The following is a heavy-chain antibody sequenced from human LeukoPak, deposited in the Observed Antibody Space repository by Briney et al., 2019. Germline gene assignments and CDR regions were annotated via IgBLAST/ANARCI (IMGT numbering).Heavy chain of an antibody. V-gene: IGHV1-46*01. Sequence: ASVKVSCKAFGYTFTSNYMHWVRQAPGQGPEWMGVISPSGGSTTYAQKFQGRVTLTRDMSTSTDYLELSSLRSEDAAVYYCARDNSVRDEAWWFNLWGQGTLVTVSS. CDR3: ARDNSVRDEAWWFNL. D-gene: IGHD5-24*01. CDR2: ISPSGGST. J-gene: IGHJ5*02. CDR1: GYTFTSNY.